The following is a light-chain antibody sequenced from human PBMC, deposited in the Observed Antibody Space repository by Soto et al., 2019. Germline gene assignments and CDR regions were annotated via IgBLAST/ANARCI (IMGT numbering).Light chain of an antibody. Sequence: IQLTQSPSSLSASVGDRVTITCRASQGISSYVAWYQQKPGKAPKLLIYAASTLQSGVPSRFSGSGSGTDFTLTISSLQPEDFAPYYCQQLKSHPRLTFGGGTKVEIK. CDR1: QGISSY. J-gene: IGKJ4*01. V-gene: IGKV1-9*01. CDR3: QQLKSHPRLT. CDR2: AAS.